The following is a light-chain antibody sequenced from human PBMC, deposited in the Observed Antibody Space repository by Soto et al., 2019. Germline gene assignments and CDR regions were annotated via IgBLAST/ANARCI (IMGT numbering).Light chain of an antibody. CDR2: EVN. J-gene: IGLJ2*01. CDR3: SSDTTSSTRI. Sequence: QSALTQPASVSGSPGQSITISCTGTSSDIGGYNFVSWYQQHPGKAPKLLIHEVNNRPSGVSIRFSASKSGNTASLTISGLQAEDEADYYCSSDTTSSTRIFGGGTKLTVL. V-gene: IGLV2-14*01. CDR1: SSDIGGYNF.